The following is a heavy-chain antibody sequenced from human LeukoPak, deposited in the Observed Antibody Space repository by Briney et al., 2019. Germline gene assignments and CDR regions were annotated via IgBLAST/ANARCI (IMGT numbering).Heavy chain of an antibody. V-gene: IGHV4-59*01. Sequence: SETLSLTCTVSGGSISSYYWSWIRQPPGKGLEWIGFIYYSGSTNYNPSLKSRVTISVDTSMNQFSLKLSSVTAADTAVYYCARVSQYYDILTGYYNKAFDIWGQGTMVTVSS. CDR2: IYYSGST. CDR1: GGSISSYY. J-gene: IGHJ3*02. CDR3: ARVSQYYDILTGYYNKAFDI. D-gene: IGHD3-9*01.